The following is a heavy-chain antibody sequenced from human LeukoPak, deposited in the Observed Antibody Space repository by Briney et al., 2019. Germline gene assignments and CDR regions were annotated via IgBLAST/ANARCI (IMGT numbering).Heavy chain of an antibody. CDR3: TRAGIVVVPAAKPKPGGFDP. D-gene: IGHD2-2*02. CDR1: GGSISSSY. Sequence: SETLSLTCTVPGGSISSSYSSWIRQPPGEGLEWIGYIYTSGSTTYNPSLKSRVTISVARSKNQSSLKLRSVTAADTAVYYFTRAGIVVVPAAKPKPGGFDPWGQGTLVTVSS. V-gene: IGHV4-4*09. CDR2: IYTSGST. J-gene: IGHJ5*02.